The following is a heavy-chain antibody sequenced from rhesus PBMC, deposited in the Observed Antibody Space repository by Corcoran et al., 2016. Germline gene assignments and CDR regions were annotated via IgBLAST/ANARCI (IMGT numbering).Heavy chain of an antibody. CDR3: ARSSGTTFDY. V-gene: IGHV4-65*01. Sequence: QVQLQESGPGLVKPSETLSLTCAVSGGSISRRNWWSWIRPSPGNGLEWIGYISGSSGSSYNNPSLKSRVTISTDTSKNQFSLKLSSVTAADTAVYYCARSSGTTFDYWGQGVLVTVSS. D-gene: IGHD1-14*01. CDR1: GGSISRRNW. J-gene: IGHJ4*01. CDR2: ISGSSGSS.